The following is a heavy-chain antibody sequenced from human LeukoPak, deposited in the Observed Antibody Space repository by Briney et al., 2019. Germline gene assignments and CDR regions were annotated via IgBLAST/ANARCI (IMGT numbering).Heavy chain of an antibody. J-gene: IGHJ4*02. D-gene: IGHD3-3*01. CDR2: IYYSGSI. V-gene: IGHV4-39*01. CDR3: ASGGITIFGVVIKTFDY. Sequence: PSETLSLTCTVSGGSISSSSYYWGWIRQPPGKGLEWIGSIYYSGSIYYNPSLKSRVTISVDTSKNQFSLKLSSVTAADTAVYYCASGGITIFGVVIKTFDYWGQGTLVTVSS. CDR1: GGSISSSSYY.